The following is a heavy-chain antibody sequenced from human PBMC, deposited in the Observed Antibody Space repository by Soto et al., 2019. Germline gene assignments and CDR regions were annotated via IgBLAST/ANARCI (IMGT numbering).Heavy chain of an antibody. D-gene: IGHD6-13*01. V-gene: IGHV3-23*01. CDR3: SQYSSRGELYYYYGMDV. CDR1: GFTFSSYA. J-gene: IGHJ6*02. CDR2: ISGSGGST. Sequence: PGGSLRLSCAASGFTFSSYAMSWVRQAPGKGLEWVSAISGSGGSTYYADSVKGRFTISRDNSKNTLYLQMNSLRAEDTAVYYCSQYSSRGELYYYYGMDVWGQGTTVTVSS.